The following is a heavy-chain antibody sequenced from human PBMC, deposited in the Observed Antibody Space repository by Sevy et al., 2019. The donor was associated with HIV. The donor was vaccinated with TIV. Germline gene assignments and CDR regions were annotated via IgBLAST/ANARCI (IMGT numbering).Heavy chain of an antibody. Sequence: GGSLRLSCTASGFTFSDYSMSWIRQAPGKGLECVSFISSTTGYTNYADSVKGRFTISRDNAKNSLYLQMNNLRAEDTAVYYCARSLKDWTPSAGHWGQGTLVTVSS. CDR3: ARSLKDWTPSAGH. CDR1: GFTFSDYS. CDR2: ISSTTGYT. J-gene: IGHJ4*02. D-gene: IGHD1-1*01. V-gene: IGHV3-11*06.